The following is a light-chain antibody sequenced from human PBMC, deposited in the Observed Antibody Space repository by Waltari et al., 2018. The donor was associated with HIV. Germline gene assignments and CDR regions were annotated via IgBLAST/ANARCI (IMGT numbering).Light chain of an antibody. CDR1: SPNIGAGFD. Sequence: QAILTQPPSVSGAPGQRVTISCTGTSPNIGAGFDVHWYQQAPGTAPKLLIFGNTNRPSGVPGRFSAYRFGTSASLTIAWLQADDEADYYCRSYDRTLSGFVFGSGTQVTV. CDR3: RSYDRTLSGFV. V-gene: IGLV1-40*01. J-gene: IGLJ1*01. CDR2: GNT.